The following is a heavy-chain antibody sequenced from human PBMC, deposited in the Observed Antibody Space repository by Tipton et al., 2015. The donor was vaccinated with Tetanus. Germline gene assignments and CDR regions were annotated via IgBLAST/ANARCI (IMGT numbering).Heavy chain of an antibody. D-gene: IGHD1-1*01. CDR1: GFKFSDYY. J-gene: IGHJ6*02. Sequence: SLRLSCEASGFKFSDYYMSWIRQAPGKGLEWISYISNSGSTIYSADSVKGRFTISRDNAKNSLHLQLNGLRPEDTAIYYCARGGNYNYQYVFDVWGQGTPVTVSS. V-gene: IGHV3-11*01. CDR2: ISNSGSTI. CDR3: ARGGNYNYQYVFDV.